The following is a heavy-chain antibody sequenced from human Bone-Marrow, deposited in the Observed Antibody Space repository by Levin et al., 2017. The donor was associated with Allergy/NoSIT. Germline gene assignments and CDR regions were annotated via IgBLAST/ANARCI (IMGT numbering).Heavy chain of an antibody. V-gene: IGHV3-23*01. CDR2: ISGSGGNT. CDR3: AKDGGYCSNSNFYDRFEY. J-gene: IGHJ4*02. CDR1: GFTFSSYG. D-gene: IGHD2-2*01. Sequence: PGGSLRLSCAASGFTFSSYGMSWVRQAPGKGLEWVSTISGSGGNTYYADSVKGHFTVSRDNSKNTLYLQMNSLRGEDTALYYCAKDGGYCSNSNFYDRFEYWGQGTLVTVSS.